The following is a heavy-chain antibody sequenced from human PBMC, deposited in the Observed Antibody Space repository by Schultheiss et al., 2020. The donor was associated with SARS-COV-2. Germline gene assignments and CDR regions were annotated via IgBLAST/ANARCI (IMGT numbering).Heavy chain of an antibody. Sequence: GGSLRLSCSASGFTFSSYAMHWVRQAPGKGLEWVSAISGSGGSTYYADSVKGRFTISRDNSKNTLYLQMNSLRAEDTAVYYCARDIVATSNRHPHYYYYGMDVWGQGTTVTVSS. CDR3: ARDIVATSNRHPHYYYYGMDV. D-gene: IGHD5-12*01. CDR1: GFTFSSYA. V-gene: IGHV3-23*01. CDR2: ISGSGGST. J-gene: IGHJ6*02.